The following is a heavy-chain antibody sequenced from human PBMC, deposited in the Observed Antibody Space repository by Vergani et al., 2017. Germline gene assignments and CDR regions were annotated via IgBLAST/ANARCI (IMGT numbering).Heavy chain of an antibody. V-gene: IGHV3-23*01. D-gene: IGHD3-9*01. CDR2: VSGSGSST. Sequence: EVQLLESGGGLVQPGGSLRLSCAASGFTFSSYAMSWVRQAPGKGLAWVSAVSGSGSSTYYADSVKGRFTSARYNSKNTLYLQMNSLRAEDAAVYYCAFSGYFDWNFDYWGQGTLVTVSS. J-gene: IGHJ4*02. CDR1: GFTFSSYA. CDR3: AFSGYFDWNFDY.